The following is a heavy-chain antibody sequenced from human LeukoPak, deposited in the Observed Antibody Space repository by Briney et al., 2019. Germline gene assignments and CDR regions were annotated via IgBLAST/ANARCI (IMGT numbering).Heavy chain of an antibody. CDR2: INYSGST. D-gene: IGHD2-15*01. CDR1: GGSISSGDYY. J-gene: IGHJ4*02. V-gene: IGHV4-30-4*08. Sequence: SQTLSLTCTVSGGSISSGDYYWSWIRQPPGKGLEWVGYINYSGSTYYNPSLKSRVTISVDTSKNQFSLKLSSVTAADTAVHCCARVGCSGGSCYSFGYWGQGTLVTVSS. CDR3: ARVGCSGGSCYSFGY.